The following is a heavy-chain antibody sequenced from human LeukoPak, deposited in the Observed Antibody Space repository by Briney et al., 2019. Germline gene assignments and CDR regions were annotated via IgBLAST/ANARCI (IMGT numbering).Heavy chain of an antibody. D-gene: IGHD4-17*01. Sequence: ASVKVSCKASGYTFTGYYMHWVRQAPGQGLEWMGWINPNSGGTNYAQKFQGRVTMTRDTPISTAYMELSRLRSDDTAVYYCARLDYGDYGGGDYWGQGTLVTVSS. CDR1: GYTFTGYY. V-gene: IGHV1-2*02. CDR2: INPNSGGT. J-gene: IGHJ4*02. CDR3: ARLDYGDYGGGDY.